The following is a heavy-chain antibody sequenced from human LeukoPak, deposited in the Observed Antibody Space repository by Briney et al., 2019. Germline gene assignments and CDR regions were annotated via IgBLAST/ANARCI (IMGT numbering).Heavy chain of an antibody. D-gene: IGHD6-13*01. V-gene: IGHV4-59*01. CDR2: IYYSGST. CDR1: GGSISSYY. J-gene: IGHJ4*02. CDR3: ARDREQQLPWGGPDY. Sequence: SETLSLTCTVSGGSISSYYWSWIRQPPGKGLEWIGYIYYSGSTNYNPSLKSRVTISVDTSKNQFSLKLSSVTAEDTAVYYCARDREQQLPWGGPDYWGQGTLVTVSS.